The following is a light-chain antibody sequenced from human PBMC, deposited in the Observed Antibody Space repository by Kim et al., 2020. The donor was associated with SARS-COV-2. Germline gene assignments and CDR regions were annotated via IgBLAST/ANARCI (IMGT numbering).Light chain of an antibody. Sequence: GQSVTISCAGNSSDVGAYNYVSWYKQQPGKAPKLMIYDVTNRPSGVSNRCSGSKSGNTASLSISGLQAEDEADYYCSSYSSSSPHVFGTGTKVTVL. V-gene: IGLV2-14*03. CDR3: SSYSSSSPHV. CDR2: DVT. J-gene: IGLJ1*01. CDR1: SSDVGAYNY.